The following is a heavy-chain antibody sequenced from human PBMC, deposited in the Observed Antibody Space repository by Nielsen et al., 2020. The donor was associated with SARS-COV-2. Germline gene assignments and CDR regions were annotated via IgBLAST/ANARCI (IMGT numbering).Heavy chain of an antibody. CDR2: ISYEGSKQ. Sequence: GGSLRLSCAASGFSFNNNGMHWVRQAPGKGLEWVAYISYEGSKQYYADSVRGRFTISRDFSKSTLYLQMNSLRAEDTATYYCAKDRAIFMIYITRGGPDYWGQGTLVTVSA. CDR3: AKDRAIFMIYITRGGPDY. D-gene: IGHD3/OR15-3a*01. V-gene: IGHV3-30*18. CDR1: GFSFNNNG. J-gene: IGHJ4*02.